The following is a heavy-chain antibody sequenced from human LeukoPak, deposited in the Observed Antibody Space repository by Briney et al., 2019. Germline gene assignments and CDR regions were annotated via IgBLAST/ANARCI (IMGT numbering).Heavy chain of an antibody. CDR3: AKDPRRVVVVAATRGWFDP. D-gene: IGHD2-15*01. CDR2: ISSSSSYI. Sequence: GGSLRLSCAASGFTFSSYNMNWVRQAPGKGLEWVSSISSSSSYIYYADSVKGRFTISRDNAKNSLYLQMNSLRAEDTAVYYCAKDPRRVVVVAATRGWFDPWGQGTLVTVSS. V-gene: IGHV3-21*01. J-gene: IGHJ5*02. CDR1: GFTFSSYN.